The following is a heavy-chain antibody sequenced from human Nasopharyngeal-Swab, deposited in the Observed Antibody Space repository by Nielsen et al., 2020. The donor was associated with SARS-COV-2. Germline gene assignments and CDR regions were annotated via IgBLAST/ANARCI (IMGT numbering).Heavy chain of an antibody. CDR3: ARDPYTHGLHWFDP. CDR2: LSSPTGTI. CDR1: GFPFIDYS. V-gene: IGHV3-11*04. Sequence: GESLKISCAASGFPFIDYSMSWFPQAPVKGLECVSFLSSPTGTIYYADSVKGRFTISRDNAKCSLYLHMNSLRAEDTAVYYCARDPYTHGLHWFDPWGQGTLVTVSS. J-gene: IGHJ5*02. D-gene: IGHD5-18*01.